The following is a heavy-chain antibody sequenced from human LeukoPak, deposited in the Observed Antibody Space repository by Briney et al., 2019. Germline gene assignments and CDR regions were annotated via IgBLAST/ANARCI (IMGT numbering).Heavy chain of an antibody. CDR1: GFTFSSYW. CDR2: IDTDGSST. D-gene: IGHD6-13*01. V-gene: IGHV3-74*01. Sequence: GGSLRLSCAASGFTFSSYWMHWVRQGPGKGLVWVSRIDTDGSSTIYADSVKGRFTISRDNAKNTVYLQMNSLRAEDTAVYYCVREDTYSSSWYWFDPWGQGTLVTVSS. CDR3: VREDTYSSSWYWFDP. J-gene: IGHJ5*02.